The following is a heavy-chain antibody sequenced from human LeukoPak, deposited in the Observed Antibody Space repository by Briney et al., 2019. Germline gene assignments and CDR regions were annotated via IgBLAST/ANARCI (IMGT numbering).Heavy chain of an antibody. CDR1: GGTFNIYA. CDR3: TKRNGDYLSWFDP. J-gene: IGHJ5*02. CDR2: IIPIFGTA. Sequence: SVKVSYKASGGTFNIYAISWVRQAPGQGLEWMGGIIPIFGTANYAQKFQGRVTITADKSTSTAYMELSSLRSEDTAVYYCTKRNGDYLSWFDPWGQGTLVTVSS. D-gene: IGHD4-17*01. V-gene: IGHV1-69*06.